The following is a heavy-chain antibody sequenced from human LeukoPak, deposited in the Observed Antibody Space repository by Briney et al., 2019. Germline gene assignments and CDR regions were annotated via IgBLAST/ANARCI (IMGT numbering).Heavy chain of an antibody. J-gene: IGHJ4*02. CDR3: ARTVIFGVDY. D-gene: IGHD3-3*02. V-gene: IGHV4-59*12. CDR1: GGSISSYY. CDR2: IYYSGST. Sequence: PSETLSLTCTVSGGSISSYYWSWIRQPPGKGLEWIGYIYYSGSTNYNPSLKSRVTISVDTSKNQFSLKLSSVTAADTAVYYCARTVIFGVDYWGQGTLVTVSS.